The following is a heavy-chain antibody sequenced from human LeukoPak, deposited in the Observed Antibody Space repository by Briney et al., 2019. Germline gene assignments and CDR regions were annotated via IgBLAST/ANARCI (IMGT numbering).Heavy chain of an antibody. D-gene: IGHD2-8*01. J-gene: IGHJ6*02. Sequence: ASVKVSCKASGYTFISYYMHWVRQAPGQGLEWMGIIDPSGGSTSYAQKFQDRVTMTRDTSTSTVYMELSSLKSEDTAVYYCAREDVVLVDAVRYYYYGMDVWGQGTTVTVSS. CDR1: GYTFISYY. V-gene: IGHV1-46*01. CDR3: AREDVVLVDAVRYYYYGMDV. CDR2: IDPSGGST.